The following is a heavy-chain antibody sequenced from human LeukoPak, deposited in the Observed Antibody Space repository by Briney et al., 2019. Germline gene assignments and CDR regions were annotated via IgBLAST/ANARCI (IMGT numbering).Heavy chain of an antibody. CDR2: ILYDGSNK. V-gene: IGHV3-30-3*01. D-gene: IGHD3-10*01. CDR3: ARDDLYYGSGSYYKMGFDY. J-gene: IGHJ4*02. CDR1: GFTFSSYA. Sequence: GGSLRLSCAASGFTFSSYAMHWVRQAPGKGLEWVAVILYDGSNKYYADSVKGRFTISRDNSKNTLYLQMNSLRAEDTAVYYCARDDLYYGSGSYYKMGFDYWGQGTLVTVSS.